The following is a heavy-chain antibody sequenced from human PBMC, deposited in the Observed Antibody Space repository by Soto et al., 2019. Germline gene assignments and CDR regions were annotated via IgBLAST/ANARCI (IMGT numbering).Heavy chain of an antibody. J-gene: IGHJ5*02. V-gene: IGHV1-69*13. Sequence: SVKVSCKASGCTFSSYAISWVRQAPGQGLEWMGGIIPIFGTANYAQKFQGRVTITADESTSTAYMELSSLRSEDTAVYYCARVGIISSPPFDPWGQGTLVTVSS. D-gene: IGHD3-3*02. CDR3: ARVGIISSPPFDP. CDR2: IIPIFGTA. CDR1: GCTFSSYA.